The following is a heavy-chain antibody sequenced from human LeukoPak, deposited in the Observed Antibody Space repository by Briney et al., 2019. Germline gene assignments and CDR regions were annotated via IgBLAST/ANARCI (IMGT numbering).Heavy chain of an antibody. CDR2: ISSSSSTI. CDR3: ARGVEPLAANTLAY. D-gene: IGHD1-14*01. V-gene: IGHV3-48*01. J-gene: IGHJ4*02. CDR1: GFTFSSYT. Sequence: PGGSLRLSCAASGFTFSSYTMNWVRQAPGKGLEWVSKISSSSSTIYYADSVKGRFTISRDNSKNTLYLEMNSLSPDDTAVYYCARGVEPLAANTLAYWGQGTLVTVSS.